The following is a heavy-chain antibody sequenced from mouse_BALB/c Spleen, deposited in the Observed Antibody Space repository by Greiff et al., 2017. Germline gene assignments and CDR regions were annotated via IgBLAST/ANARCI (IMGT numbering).Heavy chain of an antibody. V-gene: IGHV3-6*02. Sequence: DVKLQESGPGLVKPSQSLSLTCSVTGYSITSGYYWNWIRQFPGNKLEWMGYISYDGSNNYNPSLKNRISITRDTSKNQFFLKLNSVTTEDTATYYCARDGDYGNYNYAMDYWGQGTSVTVSS. D-gene: IGHD2-1*01. CDR1: GYSITSGYY. J-gene: IGHJ4*01. CDR3: ARDGDYGNYNYAMDY. CDR2: ISYDGSN.